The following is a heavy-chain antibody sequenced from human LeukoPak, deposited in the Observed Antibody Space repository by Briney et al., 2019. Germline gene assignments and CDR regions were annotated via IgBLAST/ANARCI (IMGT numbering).Heavy chain of an antibody. CDR2: FFRGGST. V-gene: IGHV3-66*01. D-gene: IGHD3-3*01. CDR3: ARGVSLFGVVDLNCFDS. CDR1: GFNVSNNY. Sequence: GGSLRLSCAASGFNVSNNYMTWVRQAPGKGLEWVSVFFRGGSTYYADSVQGRFTISRDNSKNTFYLQMNSLRAEDTAVYYCARGVSLFGVVDLNCFDSWGQGTRVTVSS. J-gene: IGHJ4*02.